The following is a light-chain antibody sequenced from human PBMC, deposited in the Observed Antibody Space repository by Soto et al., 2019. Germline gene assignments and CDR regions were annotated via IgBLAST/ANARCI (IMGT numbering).Light chain of an antibody. CDR1: SSDVGSHNL. J-gene: IGLJ7*01. Sequence: QSALTQPASMSGSPGQSITISCTGTSSDVGSHNLVSWYQQHPGQAPKLMIYEVSKRPLGVSARFSASKSGNTASLTISGLQAEDEADYYCCSYGGSRAVFGGGTQLT. CDR2: EVS. V-gene: IGLV2-23*02. CDR3: CSYGGSRAV.